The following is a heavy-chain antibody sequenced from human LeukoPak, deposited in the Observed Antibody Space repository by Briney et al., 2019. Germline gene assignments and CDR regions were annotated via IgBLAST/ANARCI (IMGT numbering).Heavy chain of an antibody. D-gene: IGHD6-25*01. CDR2: IYYSGST. V-gene: IGHV4-39*01. CDR3: ARPRPNARGWFDP. CDR1: GGSISSSSYY. Sequence: PSETLSLTCTVSGGSISSSSYYWGWIRQPPGKGLEWIGSIYYSGSTYYNPSLKSRVTISVDTSKNQFSLKLSSVTAADTAVYYCARPRPNARGWFDPWGQGTLVTVSS. J-gene: IGHJ5*02.